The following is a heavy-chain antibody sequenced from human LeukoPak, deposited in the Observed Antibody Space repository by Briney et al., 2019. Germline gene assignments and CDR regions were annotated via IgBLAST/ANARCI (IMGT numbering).Heavy chain of an antibody. CDR2: IIPIFGTA. CDR1: GGTFISYA. J-gene: IGHJ4*02. CDR3: ARDDCSGGSCYGIGY. D-gene: IGHD2-15*01. V-gene: IGHV1-69*05. Sequence: SVKVSCKASGGTFISYAISWVRQAPGQGLEWMGRIIPIFGTANYAQKLQGRVTITTDESTSTAYMELSSLRSEDTAVYYCARDDCSGGSCYGIGYWGQGTLVTVSS.